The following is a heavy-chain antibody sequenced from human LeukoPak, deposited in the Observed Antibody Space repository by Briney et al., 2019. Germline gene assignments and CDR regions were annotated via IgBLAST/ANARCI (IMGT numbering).Heavy chain of an antibody. V-gene: IGHV4-34*01. J-gene: IGHJ4*02. CDR2: INHSGST. CDR3: ARSYHYDILTGYYIDY. D-gene: IGHD3-9*01. CDR1: GGSFSGYY. Sequence: KPSETLSLTCAVYGGSFSGYYWSWIRQPPGKGLEWIGEINHSGSTNYNPSLKSRVTISVDTSKNQFSLKLSSVTAADTAVYYCARSYHYDILTGYYIDYWGQGTLVTVSS.